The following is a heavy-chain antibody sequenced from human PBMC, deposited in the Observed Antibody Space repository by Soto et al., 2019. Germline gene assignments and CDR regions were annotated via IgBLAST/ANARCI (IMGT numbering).Heavy chain of an antibody. CDR3: TTVSRPGYYYYGMDV. CDR1: GFTFSNAW. Sequence: VQLVESGGGLVKPGGSLRLSCAASGFTFSNAWMSWVRQAPGKGLEWVGRIKSKTDGGTTDYAAPVKGRFTISRDDSKNTLYLQMNSLKTEDTAVYYCTTVSRPGYYYYGMDVWGQGTTVTVSS. D-gene: IGHD6-6*01. CDR2: IKSKTDGGTT. V-gene: IGHV3-15*01. J-gene: IGHJ6*02.